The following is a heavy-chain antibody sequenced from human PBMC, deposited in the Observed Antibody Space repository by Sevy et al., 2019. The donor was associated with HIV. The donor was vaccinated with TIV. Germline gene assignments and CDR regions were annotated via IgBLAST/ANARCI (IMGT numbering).Heavy chain of an antibody. J-gene: IGHJ6*02. CDR1: GFTFSSYS. V-gene: IGHV3-21*01. CDR2: ISSSSSYI. CDR3: ARDRIGGGYYGMDV. Sequence: GGSLRLSCAASGFTFSSYSMNWVRQAPGKGLEWVSSISSSSSYIYYAGSVKGRFTISRDNAKNSLYLQMNSLRAEDTAGYYCARDRIGGGYYGMDVWGQGTTVTVSS. D-gene: IGHD2-15*01.